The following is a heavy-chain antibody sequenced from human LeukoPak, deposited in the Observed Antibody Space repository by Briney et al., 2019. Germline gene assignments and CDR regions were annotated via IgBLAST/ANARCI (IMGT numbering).Heavy chain of an antibody. CDR2: INPSGGST. V-gene: IGHV1-46*01. J-gene: IGHJ4*02. CDR3: ATHKRFLEWLFPDY. CDR1: GYTFTSYY. D-gene: IGHD3-3*01. Sequence: GASVKVSCKASGYTFTSYYMHWVRQAPGQGLEWMGIINPSGGSTSYAQKFQGRVTMTEDTSTDTAYMELSSLRSEDTAVYYCATHKRFLEWLFPDYWGQGTLVTVSS.